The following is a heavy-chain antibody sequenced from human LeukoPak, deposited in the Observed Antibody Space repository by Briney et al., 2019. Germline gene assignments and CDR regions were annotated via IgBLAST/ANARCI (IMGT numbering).Heavy chain of an antibody. Sequence: GSLRLSCAASGFTFSSYGMHWVRQAPGKGLEWVANIKQDGSEKYYVDSVKGRFTISRDNAKNSLYLQMSSLRAEDTAVYFCARARRNDYNTYYFDYWGQGTLVTVSS. CDR1: GFTFSSYG. V-gene: IGHV3-7*03. J-gene: IGHJ4*02. D-gene: IGHD4-11*01. CDR3: ARARRNDYNTYYFDY. CDR2: IKQDGSEK.